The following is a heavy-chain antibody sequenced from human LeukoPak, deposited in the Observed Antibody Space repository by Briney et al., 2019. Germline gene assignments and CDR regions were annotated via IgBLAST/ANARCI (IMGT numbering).Heavy chain of an antibody. J-gene: IGHJ4*02. CDR2: VNPNSGGT. V-gene: IGHV1-2*02. Sequence: GASVKVSCKASGYTFTGYYMHWVRQAPGQGLEWMGWVNPNSGGTNYAQKFQGRVTMTRDTSISTAYMELSRLRSDDTAVYYCARCGSGGSCYRYYFDYWGQGTLVTVSS. CDR3: ARCGSGGSCYRYYFDY. D-gene: IGHD2-15*01. CDR1: GYTFTGYY.